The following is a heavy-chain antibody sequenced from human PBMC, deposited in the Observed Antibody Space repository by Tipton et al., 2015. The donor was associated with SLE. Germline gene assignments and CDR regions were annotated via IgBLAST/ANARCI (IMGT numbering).Heavy chain of an antibody. CDR2: IYYSGST. CDR1: GGSISSYY. J-gene: IGHJ3*02. V-gene: IGHV4-59*01. Sequence: LRLSCTVSGGSISSYYWSWIRQPPGKGLEWIGYIYYSGSTNYNPSLKSRVTISVDTSKNQFSLKLSSVTAADTAVYYCARGGIVGATGAFDIWGQGTMVTVSS. D-gene: IGHD1-26*01. CDR3: ARGGIVGATGAFDI.